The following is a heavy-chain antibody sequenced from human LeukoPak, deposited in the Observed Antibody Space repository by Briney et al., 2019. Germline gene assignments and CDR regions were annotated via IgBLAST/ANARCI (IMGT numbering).Heavy chain of an antibody. D-gene: IGHD3-22*01. CDR1: GGSISSYY. V-gene: IGHV4-59*01. CDR3: ARALATYYYDSSGYYYFDY. J-gene: IGHJ4*02. CDR2: IYYSGST. Sequence: SETLSLTCTVSGGSISSYYWSWIRQPPGKGLEWIGYIYYSGSTNYNPSLKSRVTISVDTSKNQFSLKLSSETAADTAVYYCARALATYYYDSSGYYYFDYWGQGTLVTVSS.